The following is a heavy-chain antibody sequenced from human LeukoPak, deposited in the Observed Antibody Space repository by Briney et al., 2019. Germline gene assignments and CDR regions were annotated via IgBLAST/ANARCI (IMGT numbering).Heavy chain of an antibody. CDR3: ARVRDTACVY. J-gene: IGHJ4*02. D-gene: IGHD2-21*02. CDR2: LRGDTGDT. Sequence: ASVTVSCKTSGYMVSDYYMHWVRQAPGQGLEWMGWLRGDTGDTDSPQKFKGRVTMTRDTATNTAYMQLSRLTYDDTAMYFCARVRDTACVYWGQGTLVTVSS. CDR1: GYMVSDYY. V-gene: IGHV1-2*02.